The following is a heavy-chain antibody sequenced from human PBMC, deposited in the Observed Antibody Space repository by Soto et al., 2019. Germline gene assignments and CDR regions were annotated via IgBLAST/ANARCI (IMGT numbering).Heavy chain of an antibody. J-gene: IGHJ6*03. CDR1: GGTFGSYA. D-gene: IGHD3-3*01. V-gene: IGHV1-69*10. CDR3: ARGHRSYDFWSGYYPYYYYYMDV. CDR2: IIPIPGTA. Sequence: ASVKVSCKASGGTFGSYAISWVRQAPGQGLEWMGGIIPIPGTANYAQKFQGRVTITGNNSMSTAYMELSSLRSEDTAVYYCARGHRSYDFWSGYYPYYYYYMDVWGKGTTVTVS.